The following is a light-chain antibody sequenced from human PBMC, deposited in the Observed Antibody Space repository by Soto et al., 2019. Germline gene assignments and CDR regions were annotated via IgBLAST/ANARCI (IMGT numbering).Light chain of an antibody. CDR2: DAS. CDR1: QSIRRR. Sequence: DIQMAQSPSTLSASVGGRVTITCRASQSIRRRLAWYQQKPGKAPNLLIYDASSLESGVPSRFSDGGSGTEFTLTISSLQPEDFATYYCQQYNTYPWTFGQGTKVELK. V-gene: IGKV1-5*01. CDR3: QQYNTYPWT. J-gene: IGKJ1*01.